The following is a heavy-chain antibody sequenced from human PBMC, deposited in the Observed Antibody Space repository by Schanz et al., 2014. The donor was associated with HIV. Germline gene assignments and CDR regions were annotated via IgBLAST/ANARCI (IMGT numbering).Heavy chain of an antibody. CDR2: IKLDGSEK. V-gene: IGHV3-7*03. CDR1: GFNFNNYA. CDR3: ARWRSGAPSN. D-gene: IGHD3-10*01. Sequence: EVQLLDSGGGLVQPGGSLRLSCAASGFNFNNYAMTWVRQAPGKGLEWLANIKLDGSEKYYVDSVKGRFTISRDNTKNSLYLQMNSLKTEDTAVYFCARWRSGAPSNWGQGTLVTVSS. J-gene: IGHJ4*02.